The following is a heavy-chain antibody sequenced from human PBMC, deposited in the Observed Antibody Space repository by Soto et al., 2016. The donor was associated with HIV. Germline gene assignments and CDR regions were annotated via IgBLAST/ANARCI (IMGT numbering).Heavy chain of an antibody. Sequence: EMQLVESGGDLVQPGGSLRLSCVVSGSTVNSDYMSWVRQPPGKGLEWVSLIYGGGSTSYADSMKGRFTISRDKSKSTVYLQMNSLRVEDTAVYYCALGRFQYIWGQGTLVTVSS. CDR2: IYGGGST. V-gene: IGHV3-66*01. D-gene: IGHD3-3*01. CDR1: GSTVNSDY. J-gene: IGHJ1*01. CDR3: ALGRFQYI.